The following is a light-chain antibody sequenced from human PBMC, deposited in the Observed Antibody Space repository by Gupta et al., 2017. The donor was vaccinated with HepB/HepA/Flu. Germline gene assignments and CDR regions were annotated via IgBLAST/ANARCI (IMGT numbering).Light chain of an antibody. CDR3: RSYTISSNSAL. Sequence: QSALTQPASVSGSPGQSITISCTGTSSDFGGSNYFSWYHQHPGKAPKLIIYDVSNRPSGVSTRFSGSKSGTTASMTISGLQAEDEGDYYCRSYTISSNSALFGGGTKLTV. V-gene: IGLV2-14*03. J-gene: IGLJ2*01. CDR1: SSDFGGSNY. CDR2: DVS.